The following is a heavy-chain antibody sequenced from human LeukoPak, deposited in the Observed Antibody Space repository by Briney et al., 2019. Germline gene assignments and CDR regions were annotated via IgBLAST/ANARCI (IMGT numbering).Heavy chain of an antibody. V-gene: IGHV1-18*01. CDR1: GYTFTSYG. CDR3: ARVQWLTPYPYYYYYGMDV. J-gene: IGHJ6*02. Sequence: ASVTVSCKASGYTFTSYGISWVRQAPGQGLEWMGWISAYNGNTNYAQKLQGRVTMTTDTSTSTAYMELRSLRSDDTAVYYCARVQWLTPYPYYYYYGMDVWGQGTTVTVSS. D-gene: IGHD6-19*01. CDR2: ISAYNGNT.